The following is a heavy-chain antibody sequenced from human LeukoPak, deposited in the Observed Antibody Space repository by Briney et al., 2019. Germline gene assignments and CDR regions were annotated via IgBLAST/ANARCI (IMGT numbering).Heavy chain of an antibody. D-gene: IGHD3-3*01. V-gene: IGHV3-74*01. CDR1: GFTFSNYW. Sequence: PGGSLRLSCAASGFTFSNYWMHWVRQAPGKGLVWVSRINSDGSSTSYADSVKGRFTISRDNAKNTLYLQMNSLRAEDTSVYYCASAGDFWSGYRYWGQGTLVTVSS. CDR2: INSDGSST. CDR3: ASAGDFWSGYRY. J-gene: IGHJ4*02.